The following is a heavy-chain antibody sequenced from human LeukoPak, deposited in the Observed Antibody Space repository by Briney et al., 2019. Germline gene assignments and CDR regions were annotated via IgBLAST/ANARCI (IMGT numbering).Heavy chain of an antibody. V-gene: IGHV4-34*01. CDR3: ARGRKGATTLNWFDP. CDR2: INHSGST. CDR1: GGSFSGYY. Sequence: PSETLSLTCAVYGGSFSGYYWSWIRQPPGKGLEWIGEINHSGSTKYIPSLQSRVTISVDTSKNQFSLKLSSVTAADAAVYYCARGRKGATTLNWFDPWGQGTLVTVSS. J-gene: IGHJ5*02. D-gene: IGHD1-26*01.